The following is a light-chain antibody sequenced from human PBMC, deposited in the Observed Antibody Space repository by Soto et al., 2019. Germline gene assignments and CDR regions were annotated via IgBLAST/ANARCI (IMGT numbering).Light chain of an antibody. V-gene: IGKV3-15*01. CDR2: GAS. CDR1: QSISSK. J-gene: IGKJ5*01. CDR3: QQYNIWSSIT. Sequence: EIVMTQSPATLSVSPGERATLSCRASQSISSKVGWYQQKPGQAPRLLIYGASTRATGVPPRFSGSGSGTEFPLNISSLQSEDFAVYYCQQYNIWSSITFGQGTRLEIK.